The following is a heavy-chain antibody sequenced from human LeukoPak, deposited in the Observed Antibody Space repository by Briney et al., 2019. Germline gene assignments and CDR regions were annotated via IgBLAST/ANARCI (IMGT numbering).Heavy chain of an antibody. CDR1: GGSISSSSYY. D-gene: IGHD6-13*01. Sequence: SETLSLTCTVSGGSISSSSYYWGWIRQPPGKGLEWIGSIYYSGSTYYNPSLKSRVTISVDTSKNQFSLKLSSVTAADTAVYYCASLSGYSSSWYPYWGQGTLVTVSS. J-gene: IGHJ4*02. CDR2: IYYSGST. V-gene: IGHV4-39*01. CDR3: ASLSGYSSSWYPY.